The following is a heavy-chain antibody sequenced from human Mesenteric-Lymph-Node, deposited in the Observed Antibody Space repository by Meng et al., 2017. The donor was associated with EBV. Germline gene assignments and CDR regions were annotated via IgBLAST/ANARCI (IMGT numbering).Heavy chain of an antibody. J-gene: IGHJ6*02. V-gene: IGHV1-69*14. CDR3: ARGMGYSTQFPMDV. CDR2: ISGIFGTA. Sequence: QVQLVQSGAEVKKPGSSVKVSCKTSGVTFNSYAITWVRQAPGQGLERMGGISGIFGTANYAQKFQGRVTITADKSTITAYMELSSLTSEDTAVYYCARGMGYSTQFPMDVWGQGTTVTVSS. D-gene: IGHD5-24*01. CDR1: GVTFNSYA.